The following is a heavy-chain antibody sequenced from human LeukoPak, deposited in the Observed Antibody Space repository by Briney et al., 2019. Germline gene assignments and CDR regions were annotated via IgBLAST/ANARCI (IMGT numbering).Heavy chain of an antibody. CDR2: MSSSGNTI. V-gene: IGHV3-11*01. Sequence: LSLTCAVYGGSFSGYYWSWIRQAQGKGLEWVSYMSSSGNTIYYANSVKGRFTISRDNTKNSLYLQMNSLRAEDTAVYYCARDEGLRLGELSLVPWGQGTLVTVSS. J-gene: IGHJ5*02. CDR3: ARDEGLRLGELSLVP. D-gene: IGHD3-16*02. CDR1: GGSFSGYY.